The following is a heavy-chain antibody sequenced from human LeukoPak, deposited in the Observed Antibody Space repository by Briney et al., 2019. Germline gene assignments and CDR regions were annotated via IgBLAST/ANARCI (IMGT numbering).Heavy chain of an antibody. CDR2: IHHSGST. CDR1: GGSFSGYY. D-gene: IGHD6-13*01. J-gene: IGHJ4*02. V-gene: IGHV4-34*01. Sequence: SETLSLTCAVYGGSFSGYYWSWIRQPPGKGLEWIGEIHHSGSTNYNPSLKSRVTISVDTSKNLFSLRLSSVTAADTAVYYCARGAAAAGIDYWGQGTLVTVSS. CDR3: ARGAAAAGIDY.